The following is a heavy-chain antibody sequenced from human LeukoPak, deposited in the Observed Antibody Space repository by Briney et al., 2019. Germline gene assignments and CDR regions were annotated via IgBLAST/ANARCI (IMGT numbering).Heavy chain of an antibody. CDR1: GYTFTDYY. Sequence: ASVKISCKVSGYTFTDYYMHWVQQAPGKGLEWMGLLDPEDGETIYAEKFQGRVTITADTSTDTAYMELSSLRSEDTAVYYCASGGRIVGATGDAFDIWGQGTMVTVSS. J-gene: IGHJ3*02. V-gene: IGHV1-69-2*01. CDR3: ASGGRIVGATGDAFDI. CDR2: LDPEDGET. D-gene: IGHD1-26*01.